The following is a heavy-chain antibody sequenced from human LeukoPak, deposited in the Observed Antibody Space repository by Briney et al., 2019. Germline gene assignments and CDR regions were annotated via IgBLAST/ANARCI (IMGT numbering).Heavy chain of an antibody. CDR2: MNPNSGKT. J-gene: IGHJ5*02. CDR3: ARGRRHIVVVTAQRVWFDP. V-gene: IGHV1-8*01. Sequence: ASVKVSCKASGYTFTSYDINWVRQATGQGLEWMGWMNPNSGKTGYAQKFQGRVTMTRNTSISTAYMELSSLRSEDTAVYYCARGRRHIVVVTAQRVWFDPWGQGTLVTVSS. D-gene: IGHD2-21*02. CDR1: GYTFTSYD.